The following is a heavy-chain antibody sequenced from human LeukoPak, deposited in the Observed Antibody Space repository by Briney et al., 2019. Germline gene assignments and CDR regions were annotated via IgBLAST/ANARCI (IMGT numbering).Heavy chain of an antibody. CDR1: GGSTSSYY. CDR3: ARHQSDNSGYYYVLDY. CDR2: IFYSGST. Sequence: SETLSLTCTVSGGSTSSYYCSWIRQPPGKGLEWIGYIFYSGSTNYNPSLKSRVTISVDTSKNQLSLKLSSVTAADTAVYYCARHQSDNSGYYYVLDYWGQGTLVTVSS. D-gene: IGHD3-22*01. J-gene: IGHJ4*02. V-gene: IGHV4-59*01.